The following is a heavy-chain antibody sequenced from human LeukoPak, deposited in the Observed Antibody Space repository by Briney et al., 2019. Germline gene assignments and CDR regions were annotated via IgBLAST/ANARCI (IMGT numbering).Heavy chain of an antibody. CDR1: GGSFSGYY. Sequence: SETLSLTCAVYGGSFSGYYWSWIRQPPGKGLEWIGEINHSGSTNYNPSLKSRVTISVDTSKNQFSLKLSSVTAADTAVYYCARVGAAAAYGAYYYMDVWGKGTTVTVSS. V-gene: IGHV4-34*01. J-gene: IGHJ6*03. D-gene: IGHD6-13*01. CDR2: INHSGST. CDR3: ARVGAAAAYGAYYYMDV.